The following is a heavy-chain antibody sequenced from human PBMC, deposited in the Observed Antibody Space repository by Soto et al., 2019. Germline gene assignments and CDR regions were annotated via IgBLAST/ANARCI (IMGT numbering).Heavy chain of an antibody. CDR1: GGTFSSYT. V-gene: IGHV1-69*04. CDR3: AREVVPAVYTPQSPYYFDY. J-gene: IGHJ4*02. D-gene: IGHD2-2*01. Sequence: SVKVSCKASGGTFSSYTISWVRQAPGQGLEWMGRIIPILGIANYAQKFQGRVTITADKSTSTAYMELSSLRSEDTAVYYCAREVVPAVYTPQSPYYFDYWGQGTLVTVSS. CDR2: IIPILGIA.